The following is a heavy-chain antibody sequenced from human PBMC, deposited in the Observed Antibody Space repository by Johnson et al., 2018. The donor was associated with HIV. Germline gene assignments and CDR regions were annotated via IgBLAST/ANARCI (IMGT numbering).Heavy chain of an antibody. D-gene: IGHD1-1*01. J-gene: IGHJ3*02. CDR2: ISYDGSNK. CDR3: ARGNDLSAFDI. CDR1: GFTFSSYA. V-gene: IGHV3-30*04. Sequence: QVQLVESGGGVVQPGRSLRLSCAASGFTFSSYAIHWVRQAPGKGLEWVAAISYDGSNKYYADSVKGRFTISRDNSKTTLYLQMNSLRAGDTAVYFCARGNDLSAFDIWGQGTMVTVSS.